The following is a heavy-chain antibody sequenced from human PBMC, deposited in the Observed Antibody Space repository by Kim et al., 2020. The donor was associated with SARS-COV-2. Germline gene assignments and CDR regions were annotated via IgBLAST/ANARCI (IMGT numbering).Heavy chain of an antibody. CDR2: INPSGGST. Sequence: ASVKVSCKASGYTFTNYYMHWVRQAPGQGLEWMGIINPSGGSTNYAQKFQGRVTMTRDTSTSTVYMELSSLRSEDTAVYYCARIYLIGGSYFDYWGQGTLVTVSS. V-gene: IGHV1-46*01. J-gene: IGHJ4*02. CDR1: GYTFTNYY. D-gene: IGHD1-26*01. CDR3: ARIYLIGGSYFDY.